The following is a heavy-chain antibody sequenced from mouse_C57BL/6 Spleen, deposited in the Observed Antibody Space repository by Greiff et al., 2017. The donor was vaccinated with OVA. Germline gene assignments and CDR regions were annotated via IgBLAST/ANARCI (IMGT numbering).Heavy chain of an antibody. V-gene: IGHV5-17*01. CDR3: ARPGGLGAMDY. D-gene: IGHD4-1*01. CDR2: ISSGSSTI. CDR1: GFTFSDYG. Sequence: EVQLQESGGGLVKPGGSLKLSCAASGFTFSDYGMHWVRQAPEKGLEWVAYISSGSSTIYYADTVKGRFTISRDNAKNTLFLQMTSLRSEDTAMYYCARPGGLGAMDYWGQGTSVTVSS. J-gene: IGHJ4*01.